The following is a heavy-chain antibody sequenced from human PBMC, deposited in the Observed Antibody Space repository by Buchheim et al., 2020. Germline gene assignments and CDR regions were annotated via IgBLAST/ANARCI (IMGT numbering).Heavy chain of an antibody. Sequence: EVQLVESGGGLVQPGGSLRLSCAASGFTFSSYEMNWVRQAPGKGLEWVSYISSSGSTIYYADSVKGRFTISRENAKNSLYLPMNSLRAEDTAVYYCARYRATHDYFDYWGQGTL. D-gene: IGHD1-26*01. CDR2: ISSSGSTI. J-gene: IGHJ4*02. CDR3: ARYRATHDYFDY. CDR1: GFTFSSYE. V-gene: IGHV3-48*03.